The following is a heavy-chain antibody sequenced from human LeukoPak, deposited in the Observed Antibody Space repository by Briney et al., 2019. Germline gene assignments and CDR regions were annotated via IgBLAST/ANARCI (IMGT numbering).Heavy chain of an antibody. CDR3: ARDLRFGSSTSCYGY. V-gene: IGHV1-8*01. Sequence: ASVKVSCKASGYTFTTHDINWVRQATGQGLEWLGWMSPNSGDTGYAQKFQGRVTMTSDSSISTAYMELSSLRSEDTAVYYCARDLRFGSSTSCYGYWGQGTLVTVSS. J-gene: IGHJ4*02. D-gene: IGHD2-2*01. CDR1: GYTFTTHD. CDR2: MSPNSGDT.